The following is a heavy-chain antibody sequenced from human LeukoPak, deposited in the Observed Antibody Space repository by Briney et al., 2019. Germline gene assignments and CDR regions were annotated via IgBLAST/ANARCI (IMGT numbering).Heavy chain of an antibody. D-gene: IGHD2-2*01. CDR1: GFTSSSYA. Sequence: GGSLRLSCAASGFTSSSYAMHWVRQAPGKGLEWVAVISYDGSNKYYADSVKGRFTISRDNSKNTLYLQMNSLRAEDTAVYYCARGYCSSTSCYVFPPPNFDYWGQGTLVTVSS. CDR2: ISYDGSNK. CDR3: ARGYCSSTSCYVFPPPNFDY. J-gene: IGHJ4*02. V-gene: IGHV3-30*04.